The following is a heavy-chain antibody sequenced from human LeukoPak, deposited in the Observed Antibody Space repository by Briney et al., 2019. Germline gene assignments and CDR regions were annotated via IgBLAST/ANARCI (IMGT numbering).Heavy chain of an antibody. CDR1: GFTFSSYW. Sequence: PGGSLRLSCAASGFTFSSYWMSWVRQPPGKGLEWIGEIFHSGRINYNPSLKSRVTISVDKSNNQFSLKLSSLTAADTAVYYCVRNGAYSLDYWGQGTLVTVSS. CDR3: VRNGAYSLDY. V-gene: IGHV4-4*02. J-gene: IGHJ4*02. CDR2: IFHSGRI. D-gene: IGHD1-26*01.